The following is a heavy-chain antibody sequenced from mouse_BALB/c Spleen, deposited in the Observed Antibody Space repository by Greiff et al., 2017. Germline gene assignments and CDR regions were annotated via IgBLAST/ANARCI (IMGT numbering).Heavy chain of an antibody. CDR2: IDPANGNT. Sequence: VQLKQSGAELVKPGASVKLSCTASGFNIKDTYMHWVKQRPEQGLEWIGRIDPANGNTKYDPKFQGKATITADTSSNTAYLQLSSLTSEDTAVYYCARLGITTAGAYWGQGTLVTVSA. CDR1: GFNIKDTY. D-gene: IGHD1-2*01. J-gene: IGHJ3*01. V-gene: IGHV14-3*02. CDR3: ARLGITTAGAY.